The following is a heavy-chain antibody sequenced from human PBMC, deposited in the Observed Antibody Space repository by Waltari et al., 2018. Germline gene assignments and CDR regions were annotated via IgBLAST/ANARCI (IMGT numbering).Heavy chain of an antibody. Sequence: QVQLVQSGAEVKKPGSSVKVSCKASGGTFSSYAISWVRQAPGQGVEWMGGNTPILGTANYAQEVQGRGTMTGDESTSTAYMELSSLRSEDTAVYYCARGFREYCSSTSCYYRYWGQGTLVTVSS. CDR3: ARGFREYCSSTSCYYRY. D-gene: IGHD2-2*01. J-gene: IGHJ4*02. CDR1: GGTFSSYA. CDR2: NTPILGTA. V-gene: IGHV1-69*01.